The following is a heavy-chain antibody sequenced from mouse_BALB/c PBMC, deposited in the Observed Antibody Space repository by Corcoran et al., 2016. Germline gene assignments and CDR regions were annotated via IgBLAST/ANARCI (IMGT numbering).Heavy chain of an antibody. Sequence: EIQLQQSRAELVKPGASVKLSCTASGFNLKDTYMHWVKQRPEQGLEWIGRIDPANGNTKYDPKFQGKATITADTSSNTAYLQLSSLTSEDTAVYYCARSTFFVDYWGQGTTLTVSS. CDR1: GFNLKDTY. J-gene: IGHJ2*01. V-gene: IGHV14-3*02. CDR2: IDPANGNT. CDR3: ARSTFFVDY.